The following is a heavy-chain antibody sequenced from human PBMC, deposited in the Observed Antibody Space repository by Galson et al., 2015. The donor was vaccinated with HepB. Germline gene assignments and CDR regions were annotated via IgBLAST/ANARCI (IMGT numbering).Heavy chain of an antibody. CDR3: ARRWFGEAAISNWFDP. Sequence: SGAEVKKPGESLKISCKGSGYSFTSYWIGWVRQMPGKGLEWMGIIYPGDSDTRYSPSFQGQVTISADKSISTAYLQWSSLKASDTAMYYCARRWFGEAAISNWFDPWGQGTLVTVSS. CDR2: IYPGDSDT. CDR1: GYSFTSYW. J-gene: IGHJ5*02. V-gene: IGHV5-51*01. D-gene: IGHD3-10*01.